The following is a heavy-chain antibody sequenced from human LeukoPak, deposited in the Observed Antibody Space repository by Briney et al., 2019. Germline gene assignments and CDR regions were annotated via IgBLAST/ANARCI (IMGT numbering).Heavy chain of an antibody. CDR1: GFTFSDYY. D-gene: IGHD2-2*01. Sequence: GGSLRLSCAASGFTFSDYYMSWIRQAPGKGLKWVSYISSSGSTIYYADSVKGRFTISRDNAKNSLYLQMNSLGAEDTAVYYCARDSGADIVVVPAEADAFDIWGQGTVVTVSS. CDR3: ARDSGADIVVVPAEADAFDI. J-gene: IGHJ3*02. V-gene: IGHV3-11*01. CDR2: ISSSGSTI.